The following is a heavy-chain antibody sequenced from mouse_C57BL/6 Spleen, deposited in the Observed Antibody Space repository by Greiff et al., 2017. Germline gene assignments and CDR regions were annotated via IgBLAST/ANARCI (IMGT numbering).Heavy chain of an antibody. CDR2: INPNNGGT. Sequence: EVKLQQSGPELVKPGASVKIPCKASGYTFTDYNMDWVKQSHGKSLEWIGDINPNNGGTIYNQKFKGKATLTVDKSSSTAYMELRSLTSEDTAVYYCARGGGPYDGYAMDYWGQGTSVTVSS. CDR3: ARGGGPYDGYAMDY. V-gene: IGHV1-18*01. D-gene: IGHD2-12*01. CDR1: GYTFTDYN. J-gene: IGHJ4*01.